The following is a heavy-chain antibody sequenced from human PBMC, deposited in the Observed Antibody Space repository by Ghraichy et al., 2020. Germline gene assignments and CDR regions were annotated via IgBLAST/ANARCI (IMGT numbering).Heavy chain of an antibody. CDR1: GFTFSSYA. D-gene: IGHD1-26*01. Sequence: GGSLRLSCAASGFTFSSYAMHWVRQAPGKGLEWVAVISYDGSNKYYADSVKGRFTISRDNSKNTLYLQMNSLRAEDTAVYYCARERETLDYWGQGTLVTVSS. CDR2: ISYDGSNK. J-gene: IGHJ4*02. CDR3: ARERETLDY. V-gene: IGHV3-30-3*01.